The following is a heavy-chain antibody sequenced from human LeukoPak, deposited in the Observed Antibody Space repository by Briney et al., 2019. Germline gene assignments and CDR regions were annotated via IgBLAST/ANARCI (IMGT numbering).Heavy chain of an antibody. V-gene: IGHV3-30*18. D-gene: IGHD2-15*01. CDR1: GSTFSNYG. Sequence: GSLRLSCAASGSTFSNYGMHWVRHAAGKGLEWVASISKDGSKKYYGGSVTGRFITSRDNSRNTVYLQMDSLRPEDTAVYYCAKDKGWSRVIDYWGQGTLVTVAS. CDR3: AKDKGWSRVIDY. J-gene: IGHJ4*02. CDR2: ISKDGSKK.